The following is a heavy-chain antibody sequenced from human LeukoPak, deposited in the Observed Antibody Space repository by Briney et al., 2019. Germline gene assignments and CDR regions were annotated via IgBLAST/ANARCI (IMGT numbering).Heavy chain of an antibody. CDR3: ARGGYDSGSAAYY. D-gene: IGHD3-10*01. CDR1: GGSISSSSYY. J-gene: IGHJ4*02. V-gene: IGHV4-61*01. CDR2: IYYTGST. Sequence: SETLSLTCTVSGGSISSSSYYWSWIRQPPGKGLEWIGYIYYTGSTNYNPSLKSRVTISIDTSKNQFSLKLSSVTAADTAVYYCARGGYDSGSAAYYWGQGTLVTVSS.